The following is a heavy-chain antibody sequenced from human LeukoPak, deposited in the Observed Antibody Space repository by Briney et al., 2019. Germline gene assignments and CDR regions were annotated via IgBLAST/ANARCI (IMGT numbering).Heavy chain of an antibody. CDR3: ASLVVTAMVYAPGY. J-gene: IGHJ4*02. D-gene: IGHD5-18*01. CDR1: GFTFSSYS. Sequence: GGSLRLSCAASGFTFSSYSMNWVRQAPGKGLEWVSSISSSSSYIYYADSVKGRFTISRDNAKNSLYLQMNSLRAEDTAVYCCASLVVTAMVYAPGYWGQGTLVTVSS. V-gene: IGHV3-21*01. CDR2: ISSSSSYI.